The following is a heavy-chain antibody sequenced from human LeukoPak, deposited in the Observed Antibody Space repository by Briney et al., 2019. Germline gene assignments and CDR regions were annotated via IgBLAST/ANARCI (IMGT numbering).Heavy chain of an antibody. Sequence: PSETLSLTCTVSGGSISSSSHFWSWLRQPPGKGLEWIASINYSGSTYYNPSLKSRVTTSVDTSKNQFSLKLSSVTAADTAVFYCVRYVVSGSGIYYFDYWGQGTLVTVSS. V-gene: IGHV4-39*01. J-gene: IGHJ4*02. CDR2: INYSGST. CDR3: VRYVVSGSGIYYFDY. CDR1: GGSISSSSHF. D-gene: IGHD3-10*01.